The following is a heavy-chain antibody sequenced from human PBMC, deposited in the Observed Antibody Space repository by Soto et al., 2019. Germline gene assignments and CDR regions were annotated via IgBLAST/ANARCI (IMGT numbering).Heavy chain of an antibody. Sequence: SETLSLTCTVSGGSISSYYWSWIRQPPGKGLEWIGYIYYSGSTNYNPSPKSRVTISVDTSKNQFSLKLSSVTAADTAVYYCARAFPGGNYYYGMDVWGQGTTVTVSS. CDR3: ARAFPGGNYYYGMDV. CDR2: IYYSGST. J-gene: IGHJ6*02. V-gene: IGHV4-59*01. D-gene: IGHD1-26*01. CDR1: GGSISSYY.